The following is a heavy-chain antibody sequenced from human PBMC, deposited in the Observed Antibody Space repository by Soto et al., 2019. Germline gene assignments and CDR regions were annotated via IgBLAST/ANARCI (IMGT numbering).Heavy chain of an antibody. J-gene: IGHJ4*02. D-gene: IGHD3-22*01. V-gene: IGHV1-18*01. CDR1: GYTFTSYG. CDR3: ARDLVPDFYYYGSSGYYLYYFDY. CDR2: ISAYNGNT. Sequence: ASVKVSCKASGYTFTSYGISWVRQAPGQGLEWMGWISAYNGNTNYAQKLQGRVTMTTDTSTSTAYMELRSLRSDDTAVYYCARDLVPDFYYYGSSGYYLYYFDYWGQGTLVTVSS.